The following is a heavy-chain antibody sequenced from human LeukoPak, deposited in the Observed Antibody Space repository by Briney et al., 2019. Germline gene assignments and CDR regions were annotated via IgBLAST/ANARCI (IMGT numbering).Heavy chain of an antibody. CDR2: ISSSSSYI. D-gene: IGHD3-3*01. V-gene: IGHV3-21*01. Sequence: GGSLRLSCAASGLTFSSYSMNWVRQAPGKGLEWVSSISSSSSYIYYADSVKGRFTISRANAKNSLYLQMNSLRAEDTAVYYCAILEWPRYYCYMDVWGKGTAVTVSS. CDR1: GLTFSSYS. J-gene: IGHJ6*03. CDR3: AILEWPRYYCYMDV.